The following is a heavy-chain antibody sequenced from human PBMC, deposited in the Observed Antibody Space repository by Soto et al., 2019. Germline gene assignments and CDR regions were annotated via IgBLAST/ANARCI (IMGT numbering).Heavy chain of an antibody. Sequence: GGSLRLSCAASGFTFSNWAMSWVRQAPGKGLEWVSGISGSGGSTYYADSVKGRFTISRDNSKNTLYLQMNSLRAEDTAVYYCAKEIAVAGPSYFDYWGQGTLVTVSS. CDR2: ISGSGGST. CDR3: AKEIAVAGPSYFDY. D-gene: IGHD6-19*01. CDR1: GFTFSNWA. J-gene: IGHJ4*02. V-gene: IGHV3-23*01.